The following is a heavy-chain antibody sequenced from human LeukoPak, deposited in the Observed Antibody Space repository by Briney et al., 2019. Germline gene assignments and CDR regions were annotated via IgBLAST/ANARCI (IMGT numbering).Heavy chain of an antibody. J-gene: IGHJ6*02. CDR1: GYTFTGYY. Sequence: ASVKVSCKASGYTFTGYYMHGVRQAPGQGREWMGWSNPNSGGTNYAQKFQGRVTMTRATYISTAYMELSRLRSDATAVYYCARDPKPEYGMDVWGQGTTVTVSS. V-gene: IGHV1-2*02. CDR2: SNPNSGGT. CDR3: ARDPKPEYGMDV.